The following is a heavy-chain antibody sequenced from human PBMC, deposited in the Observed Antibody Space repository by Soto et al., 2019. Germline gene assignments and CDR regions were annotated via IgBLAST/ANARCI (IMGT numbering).Heavy chain of an antibody. CDR1: GYTFTSYD. CDR2: MNPNSGNT. Sequence: ASVKVSWKASGYTFTSYDINWVRQATGQGLEWMGWMNPNSGNTGYAQKFQGRVTMTRNTSISTAYMELSSLRSEDTAVYYCARDRIAVAGSYWFDPWGQGTLVTVSS. CDR3: ARDRIAVAGSYWFDP. J-gene: IGHJ5*02. V-gene: IGHV1-8*01. D-gene: IGHD6-19*01.